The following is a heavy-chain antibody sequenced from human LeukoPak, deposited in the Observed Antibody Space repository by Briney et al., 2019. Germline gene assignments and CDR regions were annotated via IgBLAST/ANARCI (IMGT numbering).Heavy chain of an antibody. J-gene: IGHJ4*02. D-gene: IGHD2-2*01. V-gene: IGHV3-30*18. CDR1: GFTFSSYG. CDR2: ISYDGSNK. CDR3: AKDKTYCSSTSCYWRPHYFDY. Sequence: PGRSLRLSCAASGFTFSSYGMHWVRQAPGKGLEWVAVISYDGSNKYYADSVKGRFTISRDNSKNTLYLQMNSPRAEDTAVYYCAKDKTYCSSTSCYWRPHYFDYWGQGTLVTVSS.